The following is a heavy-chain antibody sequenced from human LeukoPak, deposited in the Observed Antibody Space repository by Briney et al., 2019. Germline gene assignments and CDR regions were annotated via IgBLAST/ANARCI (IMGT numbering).Heavy chain of an antibody. CDR3: ATPLTTVTDFDY. J-gene: IGHJ4*02. Sequence: PGGSLRLSCAASGFTFNSYSMNWVRQAPGKGLEWVSSISSSSSYIYYADSVKGRFTISRDNAKNSLYLQMNSLRAEDTAVYYCATPLTTVTDFDYWGQGTLVTVSS. D-gene: IGHD4-17*01. CDR2: ISSSSSYI. V-gene: IGHV3-21*01. CDR1: GFTFNSYS.